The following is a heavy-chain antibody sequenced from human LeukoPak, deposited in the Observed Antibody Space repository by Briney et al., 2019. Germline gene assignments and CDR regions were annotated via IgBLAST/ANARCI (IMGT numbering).Heavy chain of an antibody. V-gene: IGHV3-48*01. CDR3: TIKPNTGPGGSFDV. Sequence: GGSLRLSCVVSAFTYSINWVRQAPGKGLEWLAFISSRATTTYYGDSVKGRFTVSRDTAKNTLYLQMNSLRVEDTARYYCTIKPNTGPGGSFDVWGQGSMVIVSA. J-gene: IGHJ3*01. CDR1: AFTYS. CDR2: ISSRATTT. D-gene: IGHD5-24*01.